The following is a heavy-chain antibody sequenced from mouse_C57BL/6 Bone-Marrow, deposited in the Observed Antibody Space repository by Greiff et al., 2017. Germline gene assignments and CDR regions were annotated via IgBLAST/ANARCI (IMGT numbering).Heavy chain of an antibody. D-gene: IGHD2-5*01. V-gene: IGHV3-6*01. CDR2: ISYDGSN. CDR3: AREGIVTNYYAMDY. Sequence: EVHLVESGPGLVKPSQSLSLTCSVTGYSITSGYYWNWIRQFPGNKLEWMGYISYDGSNNYNPSLKNRISITRDTSKNQFFLKLNSVTTEDTATYYCAREGIVTNYYAMDYWGQGTSVTVSS. J-gene: IGHJ4*01. CDR1: GYSITSGYY.